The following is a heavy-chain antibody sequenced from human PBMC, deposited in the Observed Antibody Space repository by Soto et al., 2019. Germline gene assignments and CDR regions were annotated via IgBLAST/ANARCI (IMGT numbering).Heavy chain of an antibody. CDR1: GFTFDDYA. J-gene: IGHJ6*02. V-gene: IGHV3-9*01. D-gene: IGHD3-3*02. CDR2: ISWNSGSI. Sequence: EVQLVESGGGLVQPGRSLRLSCAASGFTFDDYAMHWVRQAPGKGLEWVSGISWNSGSIGYADSVKGRFTISRDNAXTSLDLQMNSLRAEDTALYYCAKTGGHFSASYGMDVWGQGTTVTVSS. CDR3: AKTGGHFSASYGMDV.